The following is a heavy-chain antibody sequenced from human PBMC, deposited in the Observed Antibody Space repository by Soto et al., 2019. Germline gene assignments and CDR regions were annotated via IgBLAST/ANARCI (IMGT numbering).Heavy chain of an antibody. D-gene: IGHD6-13*01. CDR2: IYFTGST. J-gene: IGHJ4*02. CDR1: GGSISSFY. CDR3: ACHMAPGGTGNFDS. V-gene: IGHV4-59*01. Sequence: SETLSLTCTVAGGSISSFYWDWFRQPPGKGLEWIGYIYFTGSTNYNPSLTSRVTISVDSSKKQFSLRLTSVSAADTAVYFCACHMAPGGTGNFDSWGQGLLVTVSS.